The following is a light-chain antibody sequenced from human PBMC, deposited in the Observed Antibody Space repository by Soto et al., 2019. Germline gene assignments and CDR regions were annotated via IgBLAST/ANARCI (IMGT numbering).Light chain of an antibody. J-gene: IGKJ4*01. CDR3: QQYADWPA. V-gene: IGKV3-15*01. CDR2: SAS. CDR1: QSVSNN. Sequence: RVMTQSPATLSVSPGERATLSCRASQSVSNNLAWYQRKPGQAPRLLIYSASTRATGIPARFSGSGSGTEFTLTISSLQSEDLAVYYCQQYADWPAFGGGTKVDIK.